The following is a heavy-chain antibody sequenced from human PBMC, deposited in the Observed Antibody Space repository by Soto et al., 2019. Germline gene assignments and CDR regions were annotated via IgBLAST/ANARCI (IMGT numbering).Heavy chain of an antibody. CDR2: IYSGGST. J-gene: IGHJ6*03. D-gene: IGHD2-15*01. CDR1: GFTVSSNY. Sequence: EVQLVESGGGLVQPGGSLRLSCAASGFTVSSNYMSWVRQAPGKGLEWVSVIYSGGSTYYADSVKGRFTISRDNSKNTLYLQMNSLRAEDTAVYYCARDRKMYCSGGSCYSSISYYYYYMDVWGKGTTVTVS. CDR3: ARDRKMYCSGGSCYSSISYYYYYMDV. V-gene: IGHV3-66*01.